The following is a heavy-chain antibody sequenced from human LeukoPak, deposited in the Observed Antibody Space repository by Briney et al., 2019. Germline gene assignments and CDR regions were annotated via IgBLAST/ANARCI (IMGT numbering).Heavy chain of an antibody. J-gene: IGHJ4*02. CDR1: GFTFNSYG. Sequence: GGSLRLSCAASGFTFNSYGIHWVRQAPGKGLEWVAFIWYDGSNKYYADSVKGRFTIYRDNSKNTLYLQMNSLRAEDTAVYYCARDQALYFSYGDYWGQGTLVTVSS. D-gene: IGHD3-16*01. CDR2: IWYDGSNK. V-gene: IGHV3-33*01. CDR3: ARDQALYFSYGDY.